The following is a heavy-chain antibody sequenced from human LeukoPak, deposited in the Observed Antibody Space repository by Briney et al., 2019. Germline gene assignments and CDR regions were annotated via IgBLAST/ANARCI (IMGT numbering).Heavy chain of an antibody. CDR2: INWNGVTT. Sequence: PGGSLRLSCGGSGFTFDDYATSWVRHVPGKGLEWVSSINWNGVTTDYVDSVKGRFTVSRDNAKNSLYLQMNNLRVEDTAFYYCAMHSGYNVMESRWLDPWGQGTLVTVSS. CDR3: AMHSGYNVMESRWLDP. J-gene: IGHJ5*02. CDR1: GFTFDDYA. V-gene: IGHV3-20*04. D-gene: IGHD5-12*01.